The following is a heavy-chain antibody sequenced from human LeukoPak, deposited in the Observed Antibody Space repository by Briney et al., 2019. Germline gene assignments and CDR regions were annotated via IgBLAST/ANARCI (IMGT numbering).Heavy chain of an antibody. V-gene: IGHV1-2*02. CDR2: INPNSGGT. Sequence: ASVKVSCKASGYTFTGYYMHWVRQAPGQGLEWMGWINPNSGGTNYAQKFQGRVTMTRDTSISTAYMELSRLRSDDTAVCYCARGGRIQLWNKGFDYWGQGTLVTVSS. CDR1: GYTFTGYY. J-gene: IGHJ4*02. CDR3: ARGGRIQLWNKGFDY. D-gene: IGHD5-18*01.